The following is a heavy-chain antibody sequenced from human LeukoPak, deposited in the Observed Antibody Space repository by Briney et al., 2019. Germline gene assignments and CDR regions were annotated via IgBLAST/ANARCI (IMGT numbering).Heavy chain of an antibody. CDR2: IYYSGTT. D-gene: IGHD3-3*01. V-gene: IGHV4-39*01. CDR3: ARHVRFLEWLSSYYFDY. Sequence: NPSETLSLTCTVSGGTISSSSYYWGWSRQPPGKGLEWIGSIYYSGTTYYNPSLKSRVTISVDTSKSQFSLRLTSLTAADPAVYYCARHVRFLEWLSSYYFDYWGQGTLVTVSS. CDR1: GGTISSSSYY. J-gene: IGHJ4*02.